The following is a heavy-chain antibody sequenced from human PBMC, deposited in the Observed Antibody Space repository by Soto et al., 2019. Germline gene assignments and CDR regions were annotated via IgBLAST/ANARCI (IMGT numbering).Heavy chain of an antibody. J-gene: IGHJ3*02. CDR1: GFTFDDYA. Sequence: EVQLVESGGGLVQPGRSLRLSCAASGFTFDDYAMHWVRQAPGKGLEWVSGISWNSGSIGYADSVKGRFTIYRDNAKNSLYLQMNSLRAEDTALYYCAKDIEDGYNSDAFDIWGQGTMVAVSS. V-gene: IGHV3-9*01. CDR3: AKDIEDGYNSDAFDI. CDR2: ISWNSGSI. D-gene: IGHD5-12*01.